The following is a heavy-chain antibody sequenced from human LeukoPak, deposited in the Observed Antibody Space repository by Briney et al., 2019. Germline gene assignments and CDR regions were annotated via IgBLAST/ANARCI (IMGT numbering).Heavy chain of an antibody. Sequence: GGSLRLSCAASGFTFNTYSMNWVRLAPGKGLEWVSSISGTSSYIYYADSVKGRFTISRDNANNSLYLQMNSLRAEDTAVYYCARAKYGSGSYQGYWGQGTLVTVSS. CDR3: ARAKYGSGSYQGY. V-gene: IGHV3-21*01. CDR2: ISGTSSYI. CDR1: GFTFNTYS. D-gene: IGHD3-10*01. J-gene: IGHJ4*02.